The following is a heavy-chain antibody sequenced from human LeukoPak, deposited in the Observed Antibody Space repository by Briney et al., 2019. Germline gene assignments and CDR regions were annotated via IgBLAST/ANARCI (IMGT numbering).Heavy chain of an antibody. CDR3: ARGYGYSYLFDY. CDR2: IYYSGST. J-gene: IGHJ4*02. Sequence: PSETLSLTCTVSGGSISSGGYYWGWLRQHPGRGLEWIGYIYYSGSTYYNPSLKSRVTISVDTSKNQFSLKLSSVTAADTAVYYCARGYGYSYLFDYWGQGTLVTVSS. D-gene: IGHD5-18*01. V-gene: IGHV4-31*03. CDR1: GGSISSGGYY.